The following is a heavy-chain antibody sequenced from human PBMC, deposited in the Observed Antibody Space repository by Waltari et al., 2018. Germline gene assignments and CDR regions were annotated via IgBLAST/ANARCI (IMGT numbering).Heavy chain of an antibody. CDR2: IWYDGSNI. CDR3: ARDGLGGRWAEDYFDY. J-gene: IGHJ4*02. D-gene: IGHD3-16*01. V-gene: IGHV3-33*01. Sequence: QVQLVESGGGVVQPGWSLRLSWDASGFTFISCGLPWVRQAPGKGLEGVAVIWYDGSNIYYADSVKGRFTISRDNSRNTLYLQMNSLRADDTAVYYCARDGLGGRWAEDYFDYWGQGTLVTVSS. CDR1: GFTFISCG.